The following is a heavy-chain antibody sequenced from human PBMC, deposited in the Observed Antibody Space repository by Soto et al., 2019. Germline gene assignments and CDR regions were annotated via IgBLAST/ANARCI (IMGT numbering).Heavy chain of an antibody. J-gene: IGHJ6*02. CDR2: ISWNSGSI. V-gene: IGHV3-9*01. D-gene: IGHD6-19*01. CDR1: GFTFDDYA. CDR3: AKDGTAVAGTYGAYYYYGMDV. Sequence: GGSLRLSCAASGFTFDDYAMHWVRQAPGKGLEWVSGISWNSGSIGYADSVKGRFTISRDNAKNSLYLQMNSPRAEDTALYYCAKDGTAVAGTYGAYYYYGMDVWGQGTTVTVSS.